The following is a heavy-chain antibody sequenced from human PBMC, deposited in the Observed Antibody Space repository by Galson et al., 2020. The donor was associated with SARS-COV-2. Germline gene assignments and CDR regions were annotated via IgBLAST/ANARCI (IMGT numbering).Heavy chain of an antibody. CDR3: ARQQGPDDYGDYVGIYYYYGMDV. CDR1: GFTFSSYG. J-gene: IGHJ6*02. CDR2: IWYDGSNK. Sequence: PGGSLRLSCAASGFTFSSYGMHWVRQAPGKGLEWVAVIWYDGSNKYYADSVKGRFTISRDNSKNTLYLQMNSLRAEDTAVYYCARQQGPDDYGDYVGIYYYYGMDVWGQGTTVTVSS. D-gene: IGHD4-17*01. V-gene: IGHV3-33*01.